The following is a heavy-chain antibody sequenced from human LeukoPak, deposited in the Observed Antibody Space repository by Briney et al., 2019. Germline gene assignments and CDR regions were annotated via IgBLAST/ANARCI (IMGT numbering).Heavy chain of an antibody. J-gene: IGHJ4*02. CDR1: GGSISNGGYY. CDR2: IYYSEIT. Sequence: KASATLSLTCTVSGGSISNGGYYWSWIRQHPGKGLEWIVYIYYSEITYYSPSLKRRLTMSVDTSNNQFSLKLSPVTDADTVVYYCGRELGGGSFDLWGQGTLVTVSS. D-gene: IGHD2-15*01. CDR3: GRELGGGSFDL. V-gene: IGHV4-31*03.